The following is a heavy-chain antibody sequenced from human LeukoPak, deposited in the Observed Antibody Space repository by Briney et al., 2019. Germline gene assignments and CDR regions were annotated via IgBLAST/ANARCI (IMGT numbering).Heavy chain of an antibody. CDR2: INGNGGST. V-gene: IGHV3-20*04. Sequence: PGGSLRLSCAASGFTFDNYGMSWARQVPGKGLEWVSSINGNGGSTAYADPVKGRFTISRDNVKNSLYLQMNSLRAEDTAFYYCVRHDFWSGFKGGDYWGQGTLVTVSS. CDR1: GFTFDNYG. J-gene: IGHJ4*02. D-gene: IGHD3-3*01. CDR3: VRHDFWSGFKGGDY.